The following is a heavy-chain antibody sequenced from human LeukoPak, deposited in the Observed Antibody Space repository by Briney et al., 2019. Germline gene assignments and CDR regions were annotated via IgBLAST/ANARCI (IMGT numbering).Heavy chain of an antibody. Sequence: SETLSLTCTVSGGSISGYYWSWIRQPPGKGLEWIGYSASTKYNPSLTSRVTMSVDTSRNQFSLKLSSVAAADTAVYYCARGGLENGYHSNDGFDIWGKGTMVTVSS. V-gene: IGHV4-59*01. J-gene: IGHJ3*02. CDR3: ARGGLENGYHSNDGFDI. CDR1: GGSISGYY. CDR2: SAST. D-gene: IGHD3-22*01.